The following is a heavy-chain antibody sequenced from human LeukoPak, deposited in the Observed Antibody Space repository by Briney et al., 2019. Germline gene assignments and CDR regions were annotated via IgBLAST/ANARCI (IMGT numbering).Heavy chain of an antibody. Sequence: GSLRLSCSASGFTFSSHSMNWVRQAPGKGLEWVSSISSSSSYIYYADSVKGRFTISRDNAKNSLYLQMNSLRAEDTAVYYCARVAYSSRWYHPNYYYYMDVWGKGTTVTVSS. CDR2: ISSSSSYI. D-gene: IGHD6-13*01. CDR1: GFTFSSHS. V-gene: IGHV3-21*01. J-gene: IGHJ6*03. CDR3: ARVAYSSRWYHPNYYYYMDV.